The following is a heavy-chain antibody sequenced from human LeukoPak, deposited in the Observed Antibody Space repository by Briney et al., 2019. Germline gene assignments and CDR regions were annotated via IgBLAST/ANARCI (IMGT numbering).Heavy chain of an antibody. J-gene: IGHJ4*02. CDR3: ARDYLKVVVAGTAPSAGHMDY. CDR1: GYIFTSYS. V-gene: IGHV1-3*03. CDR2: INAGNGNT. Sequence: ASVKVSCKASGYIFTSYSIHWVRQAPGQRLEWMGWINAGNGNTKYSQEFQGRVTITRDTSASTAYMEVSSLRSEDMAVYYCARDYLKVVVAGTAPSAGHMDYWGQGTLVTVSS. D-gene: IGHD2-15*01.